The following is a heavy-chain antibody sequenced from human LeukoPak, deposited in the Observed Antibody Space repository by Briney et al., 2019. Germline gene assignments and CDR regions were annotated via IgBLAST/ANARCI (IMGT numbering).Heavy chain of an antibody. CDR3: ARDQRGNYYGSGSYPAGAFDI. CDR2: ISAYNGNT. D-gene: IGHD3-10*01. J-gene: IGHJ3*02. V-gene: IGHV1-18*01. CDR1: GYTFTSYG. Sequence: ASVKVSCKASGYTFTSYGISWVRQAPGQGLEWMGWISAYNGNTNYAQKLQGRVTMTTDTSTSTAYMELRSLRSDDTAVYYCARDQRGNYYGSGSYPAGAFDIWGQGTMVTVPS.